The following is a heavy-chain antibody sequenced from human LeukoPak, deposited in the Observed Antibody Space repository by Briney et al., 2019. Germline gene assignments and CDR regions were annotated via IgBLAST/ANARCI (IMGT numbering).Heavy chain of an antibody. D-gene: IGHD3-22*01. J-gene: IGHJ4*02. CDR1: GFTFSYYT. V-gene: IGHV3-21*01. CDR3: ARISYDTSGYFED. Sequence: GGSLRLSCAASGFTFSYYTMNWVRQAPGKGLEWVSSISSSKTYIYYADSVKGRFTISRDNAKNSLFLQMNSLRAEDTAVYFCARISYDTSGYFEDWGQGTLVTVSS. CDR2: ISSSKTYI.